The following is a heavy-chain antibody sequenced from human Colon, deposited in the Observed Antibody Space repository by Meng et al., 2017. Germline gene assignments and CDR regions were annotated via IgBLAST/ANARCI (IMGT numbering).Heavy chain of an antibody. J-gene: IGHJ4*02. D-gene: IGHD3-22*01. V-gene: IGHV3-23*01. CDR1: GFTFSSYA. Sequence: GESLKISCAASGFTFSSYAMSWVRQAPGKGLEWVSTISGSGGSTYYADSVTGRFTISRDNSKNTLYLQMNSLRAEDTAVYCCAKENYDSSGYYPTGFDYWGQGTLVTVSS. CDR2: ISGSGGST. CDR3: AKENYDSSGYYPTGFDY.